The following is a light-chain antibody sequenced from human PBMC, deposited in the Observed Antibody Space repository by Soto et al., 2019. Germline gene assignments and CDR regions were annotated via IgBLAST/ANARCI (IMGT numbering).Light chain of an antibody. V-gene: IGKV1-9*01. Sequence: DIHLTQSPSFLSASVGDRVTITCRASQGISSYLAWYQQKPGKAPKLLIYGASTLQGGVPSRFSGSGSGTEFTLIISSLQPEDFATYYCQQLSSYPITFGQGTRLEIK. CDR3: QQLSSYPIT. CDR1: QGISSY. J-gene: IGKJ5*01. CDR2: GAS.